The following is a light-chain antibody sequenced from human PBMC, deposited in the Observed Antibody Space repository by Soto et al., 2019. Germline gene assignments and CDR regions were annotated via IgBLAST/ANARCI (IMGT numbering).Light chain of an antibody. J-gene: IGKJ5*01. CDR2: LGS. V-gene: IGKV2-28*01. CDR1: QSLLHITGETF. CDR3: MQGLQTPPT. Sequence: DVVMTQTPLSLSVAPGQPASISCKSSQSLLHITGETFPFWYLQKPGQSPQLLIYLGSSRSSGVPDRFSGSGSGTDFTLKIDRVEAEDVGTYYCMQGLQTPPTFGQGTRLEIK.